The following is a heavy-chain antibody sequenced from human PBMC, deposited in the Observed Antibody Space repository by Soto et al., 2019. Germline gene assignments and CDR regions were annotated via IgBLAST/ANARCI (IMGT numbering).Heavy chain of an antibody. CDR3: ARDCGASCYDFWSAQLGGMDV. CDR1: GGSISSNNW. J-gene: IGHJ6*02. CDR2: IYHSGST. D-gene: IGHD3-3*01. Sequence: SETLSLPCAVSGGSISSNNWWSWVRQPPGKGLEWIGEIYHSGSTNYNPSLKSRVTISVDKSKNQFSLKLSSVTAADTAVYYCARDCGASCYDFWSAQLGGMDVGGQGTTVTVS. V-gene: IGHV4-4*02.